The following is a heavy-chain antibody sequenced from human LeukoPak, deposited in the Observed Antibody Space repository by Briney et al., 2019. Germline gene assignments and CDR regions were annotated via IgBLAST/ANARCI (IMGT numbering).Heavy chain of an antibody. CDR1: GFTFSDYA. J-gene: IGHJ4*02. Sequence: PGGSLRLSCAASGFTFSDYAMTWVRQAPGKGLEWVSGISGSGGNTYYADSVKSRFTISRDNSKSTVYLQMDSLRAEDTAVYYCAKSRGDSSGYYYSLDYWGQGTLVTVSS. D-gene: IGHD3-22*01. V-gene: IGHV3-23*01. CDR2: ISGSGGNT. CDR3: AKSRGDSSGYYYSLDY.